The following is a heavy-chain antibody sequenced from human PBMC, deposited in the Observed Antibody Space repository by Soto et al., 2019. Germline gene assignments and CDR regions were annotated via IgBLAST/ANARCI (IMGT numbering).Heavy chain of an antibody. V-gene: IGHV3-48*01. J-gene: IGHJ4*02. Sequence: GGSLRLSCAASGLTFSSYSMNWVRQAPGKGLEWVSYISSSSSTIYYADSVKGRFTISRDNAKNSLYLQMNSLRAEDTAVYYCARDRDYWGQGTLVTVSS. CDR1: GLTFSSYS. CDR2: ISSSSSTI. CDR3: ARDRDY.